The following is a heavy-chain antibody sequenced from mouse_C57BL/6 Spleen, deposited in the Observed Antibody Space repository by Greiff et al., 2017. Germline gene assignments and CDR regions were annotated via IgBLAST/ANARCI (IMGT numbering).Heavy chain of an antibody. CDR2: IHPNSGST. V-gene: IGHV1-64*01. Sequence: QVQLQQPGAELVKPGASVKLSCKASGYTFTSYWMHWVKQRPGQGLEWIGMIHPNSGSTNYNEKFKSKTTLTVDTSSSTAYMQLSSLTSEDSAVYYCARGGYGSSYDAMGYWGQGTSVTVSS. D-gene: IGHD1-1*01. CDR3: ARGGYGSSYDAMGY. CDR1: GYTFTSYW. J-gene: IGHJ4*01.